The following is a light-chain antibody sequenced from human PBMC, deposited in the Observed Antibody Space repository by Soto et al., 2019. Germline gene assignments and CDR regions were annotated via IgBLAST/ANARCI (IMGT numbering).Light chain of an antibody. CDR3: QQYDTSLPMYT. V-gene: IGKV3-20*01. CDR2: AAS. J-gene: IGKJ2*01. Sequence: EIVLTQSPGTLYLSPGERATLSCRASQSVSSTYLAWYQQKPGQAPRLVIYAASNRATGIPDRFSGSASGADFTLTISRLEPEDFAVYDCQQYDTSLPMYTFGQGTKLEIK. CDR1: QSVSSTY.